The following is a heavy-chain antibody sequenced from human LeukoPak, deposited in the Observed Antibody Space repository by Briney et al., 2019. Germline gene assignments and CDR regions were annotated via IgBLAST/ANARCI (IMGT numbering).Heavy chain of an antibody. V-gene: IGHV5-51*01. D-gene: IGHD3-10*01. CDR2: IYPGDSDI. CDR3: ARLMDGSGSYAPFDI. CDR1: GYSFTSYW. Sequence: GESLKISCKGSGYSFTSYWIGWVRQMPGKGLEWVGIIYPGDSDIRYSPSFQGQVTISADKSISTAYLQWSSLKASDTAMYYCARLMDGSGSYAPFDIWGQGTMVTVSS. J-gene: IGHJ3*02.